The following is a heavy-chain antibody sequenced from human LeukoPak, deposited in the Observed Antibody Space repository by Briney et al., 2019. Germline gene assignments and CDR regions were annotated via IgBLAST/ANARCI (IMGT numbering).Heavy chain of an antibody. J-gene: IGHJ4*02. V-gene: IGHV3-30-3*01. D-gene: IGHD5-24*01. CDR1: GFTFSDYA. CDR2: IYYDGSKK. CDR3: ARGPDGYNSHFDY. Sequence: PGRSLRLSCVASGFTFSDYAMHWVRQAPGKGPEWVAVIYYDGSKKYYADSVEGRFTISRDNSKNTLYLHMKSLRVEDTAVYYCARGPDGYNSHFDYWGQGTLVTVSS.